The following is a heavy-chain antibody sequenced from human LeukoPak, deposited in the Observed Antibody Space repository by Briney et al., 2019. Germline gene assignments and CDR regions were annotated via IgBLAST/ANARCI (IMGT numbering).Heavy chain of an antibody. CDR2: IIPILGIA. CDR3: ARDAYDSSGYWIYYYYGMDV. CDR1: GGTFSSYA. Sequence: SVKVSCKASGGTFSSYAISWVRQAPGQGLEWMGRIIPILGIANYAQKLQGRVTITADKSTSTAYMELSSLRSEDTAVYYCARDAYDSSGYWIYYYYGMDVWGQGTTVTVSS. D-gene: IGHD3-22*01. V-gene: IGHV1-69*04. J-gene: IGHJ6*02.